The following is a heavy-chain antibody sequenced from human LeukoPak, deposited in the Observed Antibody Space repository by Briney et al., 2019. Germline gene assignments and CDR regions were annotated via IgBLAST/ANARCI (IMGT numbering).Heavy chain of an antibody. CDR1: GYTFTGYY. J-gene: IGHJ6*02. CDR3: AREKVRQSGMDV. V-gene: IGHV1-2*06. CDR2: INPNSGGT. D-gene: IGHD2-2*01. Sequence: ASVKVSCKASGYTFTGYYLHWVRQAPGQGLEWMGRINPNSGGTNYAQKFQGRVTMTRDTSISTAYMELSRLRSDDTAVYYCAREKVRQSGMDVWGQGTTVTVSS.